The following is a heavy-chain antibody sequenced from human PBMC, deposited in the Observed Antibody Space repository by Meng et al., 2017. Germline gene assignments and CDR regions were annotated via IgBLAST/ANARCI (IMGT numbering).Heavy chain of an antibody. CDR1: GFTFSSYW. CDR3: ARVEVYGWAQGRKYYYYGMDV. J-gene: IGHJ6*02. CDR2: INSDGSST. Sequence: GGSLRLSCAASGFTFSSYWMHWVRQAPGKGLVWVSRINSDGSSTSYADSVKGRFTISRDNAKNTLYLQMNSLRAEDTAVYYCARVEVYGWAQGRKYYYYGMDVWGQGNTVNVAS. V-gene: IGHV3-74*01. D-gene: IGHD5/OR15-5a*01.